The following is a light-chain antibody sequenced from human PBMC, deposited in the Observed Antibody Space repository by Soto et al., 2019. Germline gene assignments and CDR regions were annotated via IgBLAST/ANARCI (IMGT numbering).Light chain of an antibody. CDR3: CSYEGSSTSVV. Sequence: QSALTQPASVSGSPGQSITISCTGASSDVGNYNLVSWYQQQPGKAPKVMIYEGSKRPSGVSDRFSGSKSGNTASLTISGLQAEDEADYYCCSYEGSSTSVVFGGGTKLTVL. J-gene: IGLJ2*01. CDR1: SSDVGNYNL. V-gene: IGLV2-23*01. CDR2: EGS.